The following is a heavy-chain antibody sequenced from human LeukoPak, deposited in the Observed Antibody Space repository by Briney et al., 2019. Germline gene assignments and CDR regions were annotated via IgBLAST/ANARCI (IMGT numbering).Heavy chain of an antibody. CDR2: IYRTGST. V-gene: IGHV4-4*02. CDR1: GGSISSNNW. CDR3: ARVAPYESSGHNYFDY. Sequence: PSGTLSLTCAVSGGSISSNNWWSWVRQPPGKGLEWIGEIYRTGSTNYNPSLKSRVTISLDKSKNQFSLKLSSVTAADTAVYYCARVAPYESSGHNYFDYWGQGTLVTVSS. J-gene: IGHJ4*02. D-gene: IGHD3-22*01.